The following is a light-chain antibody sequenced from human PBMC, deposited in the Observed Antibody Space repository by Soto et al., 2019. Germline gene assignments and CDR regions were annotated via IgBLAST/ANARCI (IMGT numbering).Light chain of an antibody. V-gene: IGLV1-51*01. CDR3: GSWDSSLSADV. CDR2: DDD. CDR1: SSNIGGNS. J-gene: IGLJ1*01. Sequence: QSVLTQPPSVSAAPGQRVTISCSGGSSNIGGNSVSWYQQLPGTAPKLLIYDDDKRPSGIPDRFSGSKSGTSATLGITGFQTGDEADYYCGSWDSSLSADVFGTGTKVTVL.